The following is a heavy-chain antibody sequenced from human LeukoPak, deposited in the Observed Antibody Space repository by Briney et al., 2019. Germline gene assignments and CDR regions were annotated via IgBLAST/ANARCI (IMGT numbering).Heavy chain of an antibody. J-gene: IGHJ3*02. CDR3: AKGPYYYDSSAYHYGAFDI. D-gene: IGHD3-22*01. CDR2: ISGSGGST. CDR1: GFTFSSYA. V-gene: IGHV3-23*01. Sequence: GGSLRLSCAAPGFTFSSYAMSWVRQAPGKGLEWVSTISGSGGSTYHADSVKGRFTISRDNSKNTLYLQMNGLRAEDTAVYYCAKGPYYYDSSAYHYGAFDIWGQGTMVTVSS.